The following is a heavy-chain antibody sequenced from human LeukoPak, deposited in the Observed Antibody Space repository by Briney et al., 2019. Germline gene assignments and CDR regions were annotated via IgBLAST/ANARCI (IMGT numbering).Heavy chain of an antibody. Sequence: GGSLRLSCAVSGFTFSDNWMSWVRQAPGKGLEWVANIKEDGSEKNYVDSVKGRFTISRDNSKNTLYLQMNSLRAEDTAVYYCARGNYPSSFDSWGQGTLVTVSS. D-gene: IGHD3-22*01. CDR3: ARGNYPSSFDS. V-gene: IGHV3-7*02. CDR1: GFTFSDNW. CDR2: IKEDGSEK. J-gene: IGHJ4*02.